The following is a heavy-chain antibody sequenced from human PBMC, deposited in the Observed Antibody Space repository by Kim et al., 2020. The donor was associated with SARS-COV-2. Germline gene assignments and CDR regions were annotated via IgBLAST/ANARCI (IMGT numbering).Heavy chain of an antibody. D-gene: IGHD6-13*01. CDR3: ARPYSSSWYLNYYFHY. Sequence: GGSPRLSCAASGFIVSNNYMSWVRQAPGKGLEWVSVIYSGGNTNYSDSVKGRFTISRDNSKNTLYLQMNSLRAEDTAVYYCARPYSSSWYLNYYFHYWGQGTLVTVSS. CDR1: GFIVSNNY. J-gene: IGHJ4*02. V-gene: IGHV3-66*01. CDR2: IYSGGNT.